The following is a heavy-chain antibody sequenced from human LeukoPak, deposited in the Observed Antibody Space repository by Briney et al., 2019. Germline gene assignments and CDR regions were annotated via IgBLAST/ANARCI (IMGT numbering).Heavy chain of an antibody. D-gene: IGHD6-13*01. J-gene: IGHJ5*02. Sequence: SETLSLTCAVYGESFSGYYWSWIRQPPGKGLEWIGEINHSGSTNYNPSLKSRVTISVDTSKNQFSLKLSSVTAADTAVYYCARDRVAAAGTFHWFDPWGQGTLVTVSS. CDR2: INHSGST. V-gene: IGHV4-34*01. CDR1: GESFSGYY. CDR3: ARDRVAAAGTFHWFDP.